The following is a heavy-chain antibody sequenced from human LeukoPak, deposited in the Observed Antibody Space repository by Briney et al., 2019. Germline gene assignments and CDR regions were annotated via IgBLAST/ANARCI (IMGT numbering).Heavy chain of an antibody. Sequence: ASVKVSCTASGYTFTSYAMNWVRQAPGQGLEWMGWINTNTGNPTYAQGFTGRFVFSLDTSVSTAYLQISSLKAEDTAVYYCAREGVDYSNSPCMDVWGQGTTVTVSS. CDR2: INTNTGNP. CDR1: GYTFTSYA. J-gene: IGHJ6*02. D-gene: IGHD4-11*01. V-gene: IGHV7-4-1*02. CDR3: AREGVDYSNSPCMDV.